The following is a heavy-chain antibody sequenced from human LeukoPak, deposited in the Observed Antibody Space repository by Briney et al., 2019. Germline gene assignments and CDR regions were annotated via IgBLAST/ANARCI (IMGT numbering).Heavy chain of an antibody. CDR3: AKDSSSGRYYYYYYMDV. Sequence: PGGSLRLSCAASGFTFSSYGMHWVRQAPGKGLEWVAVISYDGSNKYYADSVKGRFTISRDNSKNTLYLQMNSLRAEDTAVYYCAKDSSSGRYYYYYYMDVWGKGTTVTVSS. J-gene: IGHJ6*03. CDR1: GFTFSSYG. V-gene: IGHV3-30*18. D-gene: IGHD6-6*01. CDR2: ISYDGSNK.